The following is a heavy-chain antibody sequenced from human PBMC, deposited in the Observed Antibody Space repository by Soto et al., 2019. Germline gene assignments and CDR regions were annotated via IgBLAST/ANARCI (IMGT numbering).Heavy chain of an antibody. D-gene: IGHD3-22*01. V-gene: IGHV4-30-2*01. CDR2: IYHSGST. CDR1: GGSISSGGYS. Sequence: PSETLSLTCAVSGGSISSGGYSWSCIRQPPGKGLEWIGYIYHSGSTYYNPSLKSRVTISVDRSKDQFSLKLSSVTAADTAVYYCARGSHYYDSSGYYPPTFDYWGQGTLVTVS. J-gene: IGHJ4*02. CDR3: ARGSHYYDSSGYYPPTFDY.